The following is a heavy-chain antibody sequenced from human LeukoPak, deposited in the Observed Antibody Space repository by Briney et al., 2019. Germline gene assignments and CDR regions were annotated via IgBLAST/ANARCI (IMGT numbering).Heavy chain of an antibody. Sequence: GGSLRLSCAASGFTFSSYAMSWVRQAPGKGLEWVSAISGSGGSTYYADSVKGRFTISRDNSKNTLYLQMNSLRAEDTAVYYCAKDSWAPLGGEILYWGQGTLVTVSS. CDR3: AKDSWAPLGGEILY. CDR1: GFTFSSYA. V-gene: IGHV3-23*01. CDR2: ISGSGGST. D-gene: IGHD3-16*01. J-gene: IGHJ4*02.